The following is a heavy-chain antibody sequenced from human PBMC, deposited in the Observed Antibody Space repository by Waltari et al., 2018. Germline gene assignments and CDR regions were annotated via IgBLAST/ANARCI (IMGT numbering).Heavy chain of an antibody. CDR2: ISSSSSTI. J-gene: IGHJ3*02. CDR3: ARDLRGSYAFDI. D-gene: IGHD3-10*01. V-gene: IGHV3-48*04. CDR1: GFTFRSYS. Sequence: EVQLVESGGGLVQPGGSLRLSCAASGFTFRSYSMNWVRQAPGKGLEWVSYISSSSSTIYYADSVKGRFTISRDNAKNSLYLQMNSLRAEDTAVYYCARDLRGSYAFDIWGQGTMVTVSS.